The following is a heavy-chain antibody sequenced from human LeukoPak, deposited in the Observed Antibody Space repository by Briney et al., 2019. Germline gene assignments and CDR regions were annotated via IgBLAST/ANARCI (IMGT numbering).Heavy chain of an antibody. D-gene: IGHD6-6*01. CDR2: IYYSGST. CDR3: AGGFEYTNLDY. J-gene: IGHJ4*02. V-gene: IGHV4-59*01. Sequence: SETLSLTCTVSGGSIGSYYWSWIRQPPGRGLEWIGYIYYSGSTNYNPSLKCRVTITVDTSKNQCSLKLSSVTAADTAVYYCAGGFEYTNLDYWGQGTLVTVSS. CDR1: GGSIGSYY.